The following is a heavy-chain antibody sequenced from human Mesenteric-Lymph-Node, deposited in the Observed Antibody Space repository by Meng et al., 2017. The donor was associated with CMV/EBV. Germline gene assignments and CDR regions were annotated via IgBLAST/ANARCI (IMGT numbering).Heavy chain of an antibody. J-gene: IGHJ6*02. Sequence: GGSLRLSCAASGFTFDDYGMGWVRQAPGKGLEWVAVTWYEGRNEGSNKDYADSVKGRFIVSRDNGKNTLYLQMNSLRAEDTAVYYCAKDRGAVRMDVWGQGTTVTVSS. CDR2: TWYEGRNEGSNK. D-gene: IGHD3-10*01. CDR1: GFTFDDYG. CDR3: AKDRGAVRMDV. V-gene: IGHV3-33*06.